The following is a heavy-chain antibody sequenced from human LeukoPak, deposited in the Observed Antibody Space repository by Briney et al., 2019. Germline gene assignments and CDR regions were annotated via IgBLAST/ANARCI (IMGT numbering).Heavy chain of an antibody. CDR3: ARDSGYYDFWSGYYTIDY. CDR2: ISAYNGNT. D-gene: IGHD3-3*01. CDR1: GYTFTSYG. V-gene: IGHV1-18*01. J-gene: IGHJ4*02. Sequence: PGASVKVSCKASGYTFTSYGISWVRQAPGQGLEWMGWISAYNGNTSYAQKLQGRVTMTTDTSTSTAYMELRSLRSDDTAVYYCARDSGYYDFWSGYYTIDYWGQGTLVTVSS.